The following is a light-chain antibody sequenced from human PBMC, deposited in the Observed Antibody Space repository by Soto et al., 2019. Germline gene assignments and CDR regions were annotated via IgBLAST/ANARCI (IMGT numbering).Light chain of an antibody. Sequence: QLVLTQSPSASASLGASVKLTCTLSSGHSSYAIAWHQQQPEKGPRYLMKLNSDGSHSKGDGIPDRFSGSSSGAESYLTISSIQSEDEADYYCQTWGTGIQVFGGGTKVTVL. CDR1: SGHSSYA. CDR3: QTWGTGIQV. CDR2: LNSDGSH. V-gene: IGLV4-69*01. J-gene: IGLJ2*01.